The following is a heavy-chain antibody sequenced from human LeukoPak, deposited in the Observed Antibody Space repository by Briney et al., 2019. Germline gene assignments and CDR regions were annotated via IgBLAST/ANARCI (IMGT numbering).Heavy chain of an antibody. D-gene: IGHD4/OR15-4a*01. Sequence: GVSRRLSCAASGFIFSTYTMNWVRQAPGKGLESVSSISGSSGYIYYADSLRGRFTISRDNAKNSLYLQMNSLRAEDTAVYYCARLGKHDYSATWYFDYWGQGTLVTVSS. J-gene: IGHJ4*02. CDR3: ARLGKHDYSATWYFDY. V-gene: IGHV3-21*01. CDR2: ISGSSGYI. CDR1: GFIFSTYT.